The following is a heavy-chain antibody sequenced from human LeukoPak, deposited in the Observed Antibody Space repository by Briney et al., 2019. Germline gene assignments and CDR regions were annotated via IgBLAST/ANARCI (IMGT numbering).Heavy chain of an antibody. J-gene: IGHJ5*01. V-gene: IGHV6-1*01. CDR2: TFYRSKWYN. Sequence: SQTLSLTCAISGDSVSASSVSWNWIRQSPSRGLEWLGRTFYRSKWYNNYAVFVKSRISINPDTSKNQFSLQLNSVTPEGTAVYYCARDNGFSYGYSFDSWGQGIRVTVSS. CDR1: GDSVSASSVS. CDR3: ARDNGFSYGYSFDS. D-gene: IGHD5-18*01.